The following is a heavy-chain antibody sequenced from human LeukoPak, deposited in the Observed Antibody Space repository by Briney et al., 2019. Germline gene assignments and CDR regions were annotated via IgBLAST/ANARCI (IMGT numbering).Heavy chain of an antibody. J-gene: IGHJ6*03. CDR2: INSDGSST. CDR3: AKAGRGGAITMVRGVKGDYYYMDV. CDR1: GFTFSSYW. D-gene: IGHD3-10*01. Sequence: PGGSLRLSCAASGFTFSSYWMHWVRQAPGKGLVWVSRINSDGSSTSYADSVKGRFTISRDNAKNTLYLQMNSLRAEDTAVYYCAKAGRGGAITMVRGVKGDYYYMDVWGKGTTVTISS. V-gene: IGHV3-74*01.